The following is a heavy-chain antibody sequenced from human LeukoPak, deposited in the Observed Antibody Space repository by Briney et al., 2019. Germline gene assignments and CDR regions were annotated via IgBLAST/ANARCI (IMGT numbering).Heavy chain of an antibody. CDR3: ARGPRITMVRGANNWFDP. J-gene: IGHJ5*02. CDR1: GGSFSGYY. Sequence: SETLSLTCAVYGGSFSGYYWSWIRQPPGKGLEWIGEINHSGSTNYNPSLKSRVTISVDTSKNQFSLKLSSVTAADTAVYYCARGPRITMVRGANNWFDPWGQGTLVTASS. V-gene: IGHV4-34*01. CDR2: INHSGST. D-gene: IGHD3-10*01.